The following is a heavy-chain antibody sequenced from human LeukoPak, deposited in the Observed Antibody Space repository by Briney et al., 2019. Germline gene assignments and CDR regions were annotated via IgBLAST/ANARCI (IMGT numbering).Heavy chain of an antibody. CDR1: GFTFSSYG. CDR2: ISYDGSNK. V-gene: IGHV3-30*18. D-gene: IGHD6-19*01. Sequence: PGRSLRLSCAASGFTFSSYGMHWVRQAPGKGLEWVAVISYDGSNKYYADSVKGRFTISRDNSKNTLYLQMNSLRAEDTAVYYCAKVSSDWYYFDYWGQGTLVTVSS. CDR3: AKVSSDWYYFDY. J-gene: IGHJ4*02.